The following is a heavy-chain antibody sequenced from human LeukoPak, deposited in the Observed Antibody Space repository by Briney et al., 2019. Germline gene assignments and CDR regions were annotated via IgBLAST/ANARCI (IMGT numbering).Heavy chain of an antibody. CDR1: GYSFTSYW. CDR2: IYPGDSDT. D-gene: IGHD5-12*01. V-gene: IGHV5-51*01. Sequence: KPGESLKISCKGSGYSFTSYWIGWVRQMPGKGLEWMGIIYPGDSDTRYSPSFQGQVTFSADKSSSTAYLQWSSLKASDTAMYYCARERGGSGYDSGLDFDYWGQGTLVTVSS. J-gene: IGHJ4*02. CDR3: ARERGGSGYDSGLDFDY.